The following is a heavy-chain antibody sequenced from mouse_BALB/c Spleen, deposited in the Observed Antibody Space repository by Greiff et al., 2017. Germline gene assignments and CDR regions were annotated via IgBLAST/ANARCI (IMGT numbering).Heavy chain of an antibody. Sequence: QVQLKESGPGLVAPSQSLSITCTVSGFSLTSYDISWIRQPPGKGLEWLGVIWTGGGTNYNSAFMSRLSISKDNSKSQVFLKMNSLQTDDTAIYYCVREVEGYAMDYWGQGTSVTVSS. J-gene: IGHJ4*01. V-gene: IGHV2-9-2*01. CDR2: IWTGGGT. CDR1: GFSLTSYD. CDR3: VREVEGYAMDY. D-gene: IGHD1-1*01.